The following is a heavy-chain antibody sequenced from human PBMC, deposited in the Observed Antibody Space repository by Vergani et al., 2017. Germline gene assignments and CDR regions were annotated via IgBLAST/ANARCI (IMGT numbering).Heavy chain of an antibody. CDR2: ISGSGGST. CDR1: GFTFSSYA. D-gene: IGHD6-6*01. CDR3: AKYLIAARRGGYFDY. J-gene: IGHJ4*02. Sequence: EVQLLESGGGLVQPGGSLRLSCAASGFTFSSYAMSWVRQAPGRGLEWVSAISGSGGSTYYADSVKGRFTISRDNSKNTLYLQMNSLRAEDTAVYYCAKYLIAARRGGYFDYWGQGTLVTVSS. V-gene: IGHV3-23*01.